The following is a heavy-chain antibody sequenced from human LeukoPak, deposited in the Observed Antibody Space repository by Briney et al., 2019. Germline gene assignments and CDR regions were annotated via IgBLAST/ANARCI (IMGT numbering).Heavy chain of an antibody. CDR3: ARGVRFLEWLSSATSYYFDY. CDR1: GGSFSGYY. V-gene: IGHV4-34*01. CDR2: INHSGST. J-gene: IGHJ4*02. D-gene: IGHD3-3*01. Sequence: SETLSLTCAVYGGSFSGYYWSWIRQPPGKGLEWIGEINHSGSTNYNPSVKGRVTISVDTSTNQFSLQLSSVTAADTAVYYCARGVRFLEWLSSATSYYFDYWGQGTLVTVSS.